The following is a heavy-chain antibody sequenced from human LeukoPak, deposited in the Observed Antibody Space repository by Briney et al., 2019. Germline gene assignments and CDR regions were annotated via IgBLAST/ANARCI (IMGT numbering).Heavy chain of an antibody. D-gene: IGHD2-8*02. J-gene: IGHJ5*02. CDR3: ARDWSYNWFDP. CDR1: GGSVSGYH. V-gene: IGHV4-59*02. Sequence: SETLSLTCTVSGGSVSGYHWSWIRQSPGTGLEWIGNIYHSGSTKYNPSLKSRFIVSVDTSKNQLSLKVSSVTAADTAVYYCARDWSYNWFDPWGQGTLVTVSS. CDR2: IYHSGST.